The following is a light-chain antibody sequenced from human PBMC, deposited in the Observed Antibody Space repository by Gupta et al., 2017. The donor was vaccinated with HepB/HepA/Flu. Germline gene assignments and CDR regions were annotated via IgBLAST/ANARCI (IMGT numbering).Light chain of an antibody. CDR2: GAS. CDR3: QQENNWANT. J-gene: IGKJ3*01. V-gene: IGKV3-15*01. Sequence: EIVITQSPATLSVSPGERATLSCRASQSVSSNLAWYQQKPGQAPRLLIYGASTRATGLPARFSGSGSGTEFTLTISIRQSEDFAVYYCQQENNWANTFGHGTNVDIK. CDR1: QSVSSN.